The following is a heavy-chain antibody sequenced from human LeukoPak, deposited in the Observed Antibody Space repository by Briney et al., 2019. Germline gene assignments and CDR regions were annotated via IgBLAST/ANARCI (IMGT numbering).Heavy chain of an antibody. Sequence: PGRSLRLSCAASGFTFSSYGMHWVRQAPGKGLEWVAVISYDGSNKYYADSVKGRFTISRDNSKNTLYLQMNSLRAEDTAVYYCAKPSGGSSWSLRLYYYYGMDVWGKGTTVTVSS. CDR3: AKPSGGSSWSLRLYYYYGMDV. D-gene: IGHD6-13*01. CDR1: GFTFSSYG. V-gene: IGHV3-30*18. CDR2: ISYDGSNK. J-gene: IGHJ6*04.